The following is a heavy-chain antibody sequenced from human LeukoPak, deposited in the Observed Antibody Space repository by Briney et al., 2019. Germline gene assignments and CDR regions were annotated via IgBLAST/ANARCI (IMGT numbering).Heavy chain of an antibody. CDR1: GYTFTSYG. J-gene: IGHJ4*02. Sequence: ASVKVSCKASGYTFTSYGISWVRQAPGQGLEGMGGISAYNGNTNYAQKLQGRVTMTTDTSTSTAYMELRSLRSDDTAVYYCARERRYDFWSGYFYFDYWGQGTLVTVSS. D-gene: IGHD3-3*01. CDR2: ISAYNGNT. CDR3: ARERRYDFWSGYFYFDY. V-gene: IGHV1-18*01.